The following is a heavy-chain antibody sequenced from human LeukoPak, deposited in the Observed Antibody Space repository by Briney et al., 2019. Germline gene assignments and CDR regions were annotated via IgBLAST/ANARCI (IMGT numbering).Heavy chain of an antibody. CDR2: FDPEDGET. CDR1: GYTLTELS. D-gene: IGHD2-15*01. J-gene: IGHJ6*03. Sequence: ASVKVSCKVSGYTLTELSMHWVRQAPGKGLEWMGGFDPEDGETIYAQKFQGRVTMTEDTSTDTAYMELSSLRSEDTAVYYCATGKAAGSYYYYMDVWGKGTTVTVSS. V-gene: IGHV1-24*01. CDR3: ATGKAAGSYYYYMDV.